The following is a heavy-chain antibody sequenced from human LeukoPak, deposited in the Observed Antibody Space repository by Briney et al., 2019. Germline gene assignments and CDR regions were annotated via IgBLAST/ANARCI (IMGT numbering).Heavy chain of an antibody. J-gene: IGHJ3*02. V-gene: IGHV1-2*02. CDR2: INPNNGGT. Sequence: ASVKVSCKASGYTFTDYYMHWVRQAPGQGLEWMGWINPNNGGTHCAQKFQGRVTLTRDTSISTAYMELGRLRSDDTALYYCARYTSRYDALDIWGQGTMVTVSS. D-gene: IGHD6-13*01. CDR1: GYTFTDYY. CDR3: ARYTSRYDALDI.